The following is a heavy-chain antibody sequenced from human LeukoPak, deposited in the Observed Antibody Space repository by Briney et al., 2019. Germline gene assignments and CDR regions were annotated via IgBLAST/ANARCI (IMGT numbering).Heavy chain of an antibody. D-gene: IGHD5-18*01. CDR2: IYYSGST. CDR1: GGSISSFY. V-gene: IGHV4-59*01. J-gene: IGHJ5*02. CDR3: ARGAAMRGSRFDP. Sequence: KTSETLSLTCTVSGGSISSFYWSWIRQPPGKGLEWIGYIYYSGSTNYNPSLKSRVTISVDTSKNQFSLKLSSVTAADTAVYCCARGAAMRGSRFDPWGQGTLVTVSS.